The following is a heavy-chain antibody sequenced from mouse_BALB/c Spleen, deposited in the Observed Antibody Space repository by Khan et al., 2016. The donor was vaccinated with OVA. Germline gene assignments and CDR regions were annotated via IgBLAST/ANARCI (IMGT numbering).Heavy chain of an antibody. CDR3: SRAGRWFPY. CDR2: MYYSGST. V-gene: IGHV3-1*02. Sequence: EVQLQESGPDLVKPSQSLSLTCTVTDYSITSGYSWHWIRQFPGNILEWMGYMYYSGSTSYNPSLKSRISIPRDTSKNQFFLQLNSVTTDDTATYYCSRAGRWFPYWGQGTLVTVSA. J-gene: IGHJ3*01. CDR1: DYSITSGYS.